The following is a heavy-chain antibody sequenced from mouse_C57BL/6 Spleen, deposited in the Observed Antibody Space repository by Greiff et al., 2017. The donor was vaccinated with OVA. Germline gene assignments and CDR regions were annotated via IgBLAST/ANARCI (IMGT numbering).Heavy chain of an antibody. J-gene: IGHJ1*03. CDR3: GRGEGRGYFDV. Sequence: QVQLQQPGAELVRPGSSVKLSCKASGYTFTSYWMHWVKQRPIQGLEWIGNIDPSDSETHYNQKFKDKATLTVDKSSSTAYMQLSSLTSEVSAVYYCGRGEGRGYFDVWGTGTTVTVSS. CDR1: GYTFTSYW. CDR2: IDPSDSET. V-gene: IGHV1-52*01.